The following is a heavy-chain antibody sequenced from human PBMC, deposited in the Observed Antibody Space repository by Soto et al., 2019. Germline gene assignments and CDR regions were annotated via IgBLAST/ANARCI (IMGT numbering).Heavy chain of an antibody. CDR3: ARGFCDSAGCHYGWLDP. V-gene: IGHV4-59*01. CDR1: GGSISSSY. D-gene: IGHD3-22*01. Sequence: SETMSLTCSVSGGSISSSYWNWIRRPPGKGLEWIGYINYSAGTKFNPSLRSRVTMSIDTSKNQFSLKVNSVTAADTAVYYCARGFCDSAGCHYGWLDPWGQGTLVTVSS. CDR2: INYSAGT. J-gene: IGHJ5*02.